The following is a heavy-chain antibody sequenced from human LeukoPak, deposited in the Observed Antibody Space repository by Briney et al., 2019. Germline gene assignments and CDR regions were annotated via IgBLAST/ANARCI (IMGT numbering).Heavy chain of an antibody. Sequence: SETLSLTCTVSGGSISSGGYYSSWIRQHPGKGLEWIGYIYYSGSTYYNPSLKSRVTISVDTSKNQFSLKLTSVTAADTAVYFCARAGGFFSPFGYWGQGTLVTVSS. V-gene: IGHV4-31*03. J-gene: IGHJ4*02. D-gene: IGHD3-3*01. CDR1: GGSISSGGYY. CDR3: ARAGGFFSPFGY. CDR2: IYYSGST.